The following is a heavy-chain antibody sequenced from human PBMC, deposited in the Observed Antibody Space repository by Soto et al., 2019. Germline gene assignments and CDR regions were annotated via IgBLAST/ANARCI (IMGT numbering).Heavy chain of an antibody. CDR1: GGSISSGDYY. CDR3: ARDRNYYDSSGFYQSY. V-gene: IGHV4-30-4*01. D-gene: IGHD3-22*01. Sequence: SETLSLTCTVSGGSISSGDYYWSWIRQPPGKGLEWIGYIYYSGSTYYNPSLKSRVTISVDTSKNQFSLKLSSVTAADTAVYYCARDRNYYDSSGFYQSYWGQGTPVTVSS. CDR2: IYYSGST. J-gene: IGHJ4*02.